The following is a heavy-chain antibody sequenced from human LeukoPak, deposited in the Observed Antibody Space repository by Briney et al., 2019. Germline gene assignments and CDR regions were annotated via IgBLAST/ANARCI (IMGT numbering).Heavy chain of an antibody. J-gene: IGHJ5*02. Sequence: NPSETLSLTCTVSGGSISSYYWSWIRQPPGKGLEWIGHIYGSGSTNYNPSLKSRVTLSVDTSKNQFSLKLSSVTAADTAVYHCAREGTSGTHLNWFDPWGQGTLVTVSS. CDR3: AREGTSGTHLNWFDP. CDR2: IYGSGST. D-gene: IGHD1-1*01. V-gene: IGHV4-59*01. CDR1: GGSISSYY.